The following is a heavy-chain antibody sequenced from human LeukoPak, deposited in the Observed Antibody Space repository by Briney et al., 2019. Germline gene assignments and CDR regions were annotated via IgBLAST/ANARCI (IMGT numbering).Heavy chain of an antibody. V-gene: IGHV4-4*07. Sequence: SETLSLTCTVSGGSISSYYWSWIRQPAGKGLEWIGRIYTSGSTNYNPSLKSRVTMSVDTSKNQFSLKLSSVTAADTAVYYCARGGYDFWSGYYNYFDYWGQGTLVTVSS. CDR2: IYTSGST. D-gene: IGHD3-3*01. CDR1: GGSISSYY. CDR3: ARGGYDFWSGYYNYFDY. J-gene: IGHJ4*02.